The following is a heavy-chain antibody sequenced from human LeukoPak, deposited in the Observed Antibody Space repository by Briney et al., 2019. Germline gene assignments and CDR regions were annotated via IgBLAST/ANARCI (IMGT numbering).Heavy chain of an antibody. CDR1: GASITSHS. V-gene: IGHV4-59*11. D-gene: IGHD2/OR15-2a*01. Sequence: SETLSLTCTVSGASITSHSWSWIRQPPGKGLEWIGCVYHNGSTNYNPSLKSRVTISLDMSNDQYSLKLTSVTAADTAIYYCARTPGRLLNWFDPWGQGSLVSVS. J-gene: IGHJ5*02. CDR2: VYHNGST. CDR3: ARTPGRLLNWFDP.